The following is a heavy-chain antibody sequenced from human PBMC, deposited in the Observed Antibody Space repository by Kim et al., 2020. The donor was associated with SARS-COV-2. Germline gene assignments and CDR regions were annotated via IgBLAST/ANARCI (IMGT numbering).Heavy chain of an antibody. D-gene: IGHD2-2*01. CDR3: ARAGDIVVVPAAMLDY. V-gene: IGHV1-3*01. Sequence: ASVKVSCKASGYTFTSYAMHWVRQAPGQRLEWMGWINAGNGNTKYSQKFQGRVTITRDTSASTAYMELSSLRSEDTAVYYCARAGDIVVVPAAMLDYWGQGPLVTVSS. J-gene: IGHJ4*02. CDR2: INAGNGNT. CDR1: GYTFTSYA.